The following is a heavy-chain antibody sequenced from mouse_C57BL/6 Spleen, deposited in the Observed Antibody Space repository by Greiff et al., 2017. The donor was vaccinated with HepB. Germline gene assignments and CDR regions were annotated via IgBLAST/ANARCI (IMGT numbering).Heavy chain of an antibody. V-gene: IGHV3-6*01. CDR2: ISYDGSN. J-gene: IGHJ1*03. D-gene: IGHD1-1*01. CDR1: GYSITSGYY. CDR3: ARGYGSSYVENWYFDV. Sequence: EVQLQQSGPGLVKPSQSLSLTCSVTGYSITSGYYWNWIRQFPGNKLEWMGYISYDGSNNYNPSLKNRISITRDTSKNQFFLKLNSVTTEDTATYYCARGYGSSYVENWYFDVWGTGTTVTVSS.